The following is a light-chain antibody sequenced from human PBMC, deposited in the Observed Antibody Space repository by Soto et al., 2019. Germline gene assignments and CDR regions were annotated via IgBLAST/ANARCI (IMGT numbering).Light chain of an antibody. Sequence: DIQMTQSPSTLSASVGDRVSITCRASQTINNLLAWYQQKPGKAPKLLIYDASSLEGGVPSRFSGSVSGTEFTLTISSLQPDDFATYYCQQSQNYSPWTFGQGTKVEVK. J-gene: IGKJ1*01. CDR1: QTINNL. V-gene: IGKV1-5*01. CDR2: DAS. CDR3: QQSQNYSPWT.